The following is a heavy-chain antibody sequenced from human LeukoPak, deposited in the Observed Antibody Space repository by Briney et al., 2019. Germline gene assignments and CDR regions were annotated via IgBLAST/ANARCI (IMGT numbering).Heavy chain of an antibody. CDR1: GGSISSGSYY. D-gene: IGHD2-2*01. J-gene: IGHJ3*02. V-gene: IGHV4-61*02. Sequence: SETLSLTCTVSGGSISSGSYYWSWIRQPAGKGLEWIGRIYTSGSTNYNPSLKSRVTISVDTSKNQFSLKLSSVTAADTAVYYCARYTVLGYCSSTSCYRRAFDIWGQGTMVTVSS. CDR3: ARYTVLGYCSSTSCYRRAFDI. CDR2: IYTSGST.